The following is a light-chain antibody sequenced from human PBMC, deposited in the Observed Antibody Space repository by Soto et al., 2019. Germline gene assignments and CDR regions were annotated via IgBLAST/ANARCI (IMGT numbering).Light chain of an antibody. Sequence: QSVLTQPASVSGSPGQSITISCTGTSSDVGGYKYVSWYQQHPDKAPKLIIFEVSNRPSGISSRFSGSKSGNTASLTISGLQPEDEADYYCASYTSSSTSVIFGTGTKLTVL. CDR3: ASYTSSSTSVI. J-gene: IGLJ2*01. CDR2: EVS. CDR1: SSDVGGYKY. V-gene: IGLV2-14*01.